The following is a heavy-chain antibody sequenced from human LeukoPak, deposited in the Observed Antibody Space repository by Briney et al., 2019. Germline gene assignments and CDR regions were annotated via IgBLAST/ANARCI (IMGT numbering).Heavy chain of an antibody. CDR1: GYTFTDYY. CDR2: INPISGAT. CDR3: ASLGVTALSFYGMDV. D-gene: IGHD1-26*01. V-gene: IGHV1-2*02. J-gene: IGHJ6*02. Sequence: ASVKVSCKASGYTFTDYYLHWERQAPGQGLEWMGWINPISGATTYVEKFQGSVTMTRDTSSTTAYMELSSLRSDDTAVYYCASLGVTALSFYGMDVWGQGTTVTVSS.